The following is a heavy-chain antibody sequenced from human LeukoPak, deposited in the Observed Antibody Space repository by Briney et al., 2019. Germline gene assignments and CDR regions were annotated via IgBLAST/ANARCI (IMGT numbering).Heavy chain of an antibody. Sequence: PSETLSLTCAVYGGSFSGYYWSWIRQPPGKGLEWIGYIYYSGSTNYNPSLKSRVTISVDTSKNQFSLKLSSVTAADTAVYYCARVDYSNWFDPWGQGTLVTVSS. CDR1: GGSFSGYY. V-gene: IGHV4-59*01. CDR3: ARVDYSNWFDP. J-gene: IGHJ5*02. CDR2: IYYSGST. D-gene: IGHD4-11*01.